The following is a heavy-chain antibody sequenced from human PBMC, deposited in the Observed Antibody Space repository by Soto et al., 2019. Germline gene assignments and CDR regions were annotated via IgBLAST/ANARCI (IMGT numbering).Heavy chain of an antibody. D-gene: IGHD4-17*01. CDR2: MSGSGDSA. J-gene: IGHJ3*01. CDR1: GFSFSPSV. V-gene: IGHV3-23*01. Sequence: EVQLLESGGGLVQQGGSLRLSCAASGFSFSPSVLTWVRQAPGKGLEWVSSMSGSGDSAYYADSVKGRFTISRDNSMNTVSLQLNTLRAEDTAVYYCAKERTFGDVGGAFDLGGTGTTVTVSS. CDR3: AKERTFGDVGGAFDL.